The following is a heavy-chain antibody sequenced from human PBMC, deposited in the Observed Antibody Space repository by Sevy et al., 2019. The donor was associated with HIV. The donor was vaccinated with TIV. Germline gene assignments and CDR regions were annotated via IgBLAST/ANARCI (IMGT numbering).Heavy chain of an antibody. CDR1: GSSFESFA. J-gene: IGHJ6*02. Sequence: GGSLRLSYAASGSSFESFAMSWVRQAPGKGLEWVAYISKSSSYIYYADSVKGRFTISRDNAKNSLFLQMNSLGAEDTAIYYCTRGSGIDYYEKGMDLWGQGTTVTVSS. D-gene: IGHD3-10*01. CDR2: ISKSSSYI. CDR3: TRGSGIDYYEKGMDL. V-gene: IGHV3-21*04.